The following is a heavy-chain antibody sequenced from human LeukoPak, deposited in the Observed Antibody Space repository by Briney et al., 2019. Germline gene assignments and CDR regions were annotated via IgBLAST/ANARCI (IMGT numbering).Heavy chain of an antibody. V-gene: IGHV4-39*07. Sequence: SETLSLTCTVSGGSINSVSYYWVWIRQPPGKGLEWFGSIYNSESIYSKPSLRSRVTISLDTSTNQFSLKLSSLTAADTALYFCARDRLSVGAFDIWGQGTMVTVSS. J-gene: IGHJ3*02. D-gene: IGHD1-26*01. CDR2: IYNSESI. CDR1: GGSINSVSYY. CDR3: ARDRLSVGAFDI.